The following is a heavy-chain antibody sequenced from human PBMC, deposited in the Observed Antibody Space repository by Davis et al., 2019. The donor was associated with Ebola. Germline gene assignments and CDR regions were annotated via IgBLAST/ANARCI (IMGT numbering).Heavy chain of an antibody. D-gene: IGHD2-15*01. Sequence: SLKISCVASGFTFRTHPTHWVRQAPGKGLEWVAVISHDGSETHYADSVKGRFIVSRENSKSSLYLQMNSLRPADAAMYYCAGQGYCSSIMCNHTPGGDWGQGTLVTVSS. V-gene: IGHV3-30*03. CDR1: GFTFRTHP. CDR3: AGQGYCSSIMCNHTPGGD. CDR2: ISHDGSET. J-gene: IGHJ4*02.